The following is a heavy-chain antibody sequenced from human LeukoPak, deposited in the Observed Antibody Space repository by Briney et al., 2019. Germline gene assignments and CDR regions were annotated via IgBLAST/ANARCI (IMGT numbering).Heavy chain of an antibody. D-gene: IGHD3-3*01. J-gene: IGHJ3*02. V-gene: IGHV1-2*02. CDR3: ARAQLRFLEWLHRPDDAFDI. Sequence: ASVKVSCKASGYTFTGYYMHWVRQAPGQGLEWMGWINPNSGGTNYAQKFQGRVTMTRDTSISTAYMELSRLRSDDTAVYYCARAQLRFLEWLHRPDDAFDIWGQGTMVTVSS. CDR1: GYTFTGYY. CDR2: INPNSGGT.